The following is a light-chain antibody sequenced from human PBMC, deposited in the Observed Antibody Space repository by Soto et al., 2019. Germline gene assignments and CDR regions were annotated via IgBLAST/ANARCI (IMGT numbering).Light chain of an antibody. V-gene: IGKV1-39*01. J-gene: IGKJ1*01. CDR3: QQSYSTTWR. CDR1: QSITTY. CDR2: SAS. Sequence: IQMTQSPSSLSASVGDRVTITCRASQSITTYLNWYQQKPGKAPKLLIYSASSLQGGASSRFSGSGSGTEFTLTINSLQPEDFTTYYCQQSYSTTWRSGQGGKADIK.